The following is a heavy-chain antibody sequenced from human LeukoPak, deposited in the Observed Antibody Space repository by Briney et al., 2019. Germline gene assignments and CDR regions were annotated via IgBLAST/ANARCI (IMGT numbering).Heavy chain of an antibody. CDR1: GFTFNNHA. D-gene: IGHD4-17*01. J-gene: IGHJ4*02. Sequence: PGGSPRLSCAASGFTFNNHAMNWVRQAPGKGLEWVSSISGGGETTYYADSAKGRFTISRDNSQNTLYLQMNSLRAEDTAVYYCARDYADYVGYFFFDYWGQGTLVTVSS. CDR2: ISGGGETT. CDR3: ARDYADYVGYFFFDY. V-gene: IGHV3-23*01.